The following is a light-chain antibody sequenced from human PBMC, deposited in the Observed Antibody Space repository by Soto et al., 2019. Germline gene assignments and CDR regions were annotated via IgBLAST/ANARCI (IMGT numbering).Light chain of an antibody. Sequence: EIVLTQSPGTLSLSPGERATLSCRASQSVSRSYLAGYQQKPGQAPRLLLYGASSRAAGIPDRFRGSGSGTYSTLTISRLEPEDFAVYYCQQYGSSPMYTFGQGTKLEIK. CDR1: QSVSRSY. V-gene: IGKV3-20*01. CDR2: GAS. CDR3: QQYGSSPMYT. J-gene: IGKJ2*01.